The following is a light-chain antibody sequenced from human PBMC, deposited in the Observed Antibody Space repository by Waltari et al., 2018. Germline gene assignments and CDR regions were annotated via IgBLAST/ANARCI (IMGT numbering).Light chain of an antibody. CDR1: ALPKQY. CDR3: QSADSSGTQGV. Sequence: SYELTQPPSVSVSPGQTARMTCSGDALPKQYAYWYQQKPNQAPVLLISKDSVRPPGIPGRFSGSSAGTTVTLTISGVQADDEADYYCQSADSSGTQGVFGTGTKVTVL. V-gene: IGLV3-25*03. CDR2: KDS. J-gene: IGLJ1*01.